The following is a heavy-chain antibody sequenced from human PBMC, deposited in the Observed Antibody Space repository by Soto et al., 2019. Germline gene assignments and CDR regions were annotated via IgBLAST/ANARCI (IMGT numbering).Heavy chain of an antibody. Sequence: ASVKVSCKASGYTFTSYGISWVRQAPGQGLEWMGWISAYNGNTNYAQKLQGRVTMTTDTSTSTAYMELRSLRSDDTAVYYCARDRGKRDGYSYFDYWGQGTLVTGSS. CDR1: GYTFTSYG. J-gene: IGHJ4*02. D-gene: IGHD3-10*01. V-gene: IGHV1-18*01. CDR3: ARDRGKRDGYSYFDY. CDR2: ISAYNGNT.